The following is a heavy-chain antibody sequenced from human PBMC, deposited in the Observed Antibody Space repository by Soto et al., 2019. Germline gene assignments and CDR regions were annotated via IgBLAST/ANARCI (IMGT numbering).Heavy chain of an antibody. Sequence: QIQLVQSGVEVKKPGASVKVSCKASGYNFFDYGVIWVRQAPGQGLEWMGWVSPKSGNTDFARKVQGRVTMTADTSTNTAYLELRGLRSDDTAVYYCARGRTVSSIGPLLVWGQGTLVSVSS. V-gene: IGHV1-18*01. CDR1: GYNFFDYG. CDR2: VSPKSGNT. D-gene: IGHD1-1*01. J-gene: IGHJ1*01. CDR3: ARGRTVSSIGPLLV.